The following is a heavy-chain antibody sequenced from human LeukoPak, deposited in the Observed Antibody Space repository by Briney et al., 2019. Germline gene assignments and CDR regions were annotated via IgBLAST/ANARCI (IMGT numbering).Heavy chain of an antibody. V-gene: IGHV3-15*01. Sequence: PGGSLRLSCAASGFTFSDAWVSWVRQAPGKGLEWVGRIKSKSDGGTIDYAAPVKGRFTISRDDPENTLYLQMNSLKIDDTAVYYCASDLMMHSSTWYRPATDYWGQGTLVTVSS. J-gene: IGHJ4*02. CDR2: IKSKSDGGTI. CDR3: ASDLMMHSSTWYRPATDY. D-gene: IGHD6-13*01. CDR1: GFTFSDAW.